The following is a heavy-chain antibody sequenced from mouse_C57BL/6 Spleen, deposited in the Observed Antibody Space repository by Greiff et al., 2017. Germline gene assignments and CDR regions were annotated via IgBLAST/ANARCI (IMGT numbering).Heavy chain of an antibody. V-gene: IGHV5-17*01. Sequence: DVKLVESGGGLVKPGGSLKLSCAASGFTFSDYGMHWVRQAPEKGLEWVAYISSGSSTIYYADTVKGRFTISRDNAKNTLFLQMTSLRSEDTAMYYCARRYYGSSYWYFDVWGTGTTVTVSS. CDR1: GFTFSDYG. CDR2: ISSGSSTI. J-gene: IGHJ1*03. D-gene: IGHD1-1*01. CDR3: ARRYYGSSYWYFDV.